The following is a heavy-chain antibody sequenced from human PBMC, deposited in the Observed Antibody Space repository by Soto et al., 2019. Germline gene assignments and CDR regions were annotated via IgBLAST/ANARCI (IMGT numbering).Heavy chain of an antibody. CDR2: IYWDDDK. CDR1: GFSLSTSGMR. V-gene: IGHV2-5*08. CDR3: AHTSPVGYYDFWSGYPNWFDP. J-gene: IGHJ5*02. Sequence: ESGPTLVNPTQTLTLTCTFSGFSLSTSGMRVSWIRQPPGKALEWLALIYWDDDKRYSPSLKSRLTITKDTSKNQVVLTMTNMDPVDTATYYCAHTSPVGYYDFWSGYPNWFDPWGQGTLVTVSS. D-gene: IGHD3-3*01.